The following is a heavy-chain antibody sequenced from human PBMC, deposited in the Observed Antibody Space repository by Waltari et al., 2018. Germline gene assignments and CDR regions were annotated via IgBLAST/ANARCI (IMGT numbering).Heavy chain of an antibody. J-gene: IGHJ6*03. CDR2: IYTSGST. Sequence: QVQLQESGPGLVKPSETLSLTCTVSGGSISSYYWSWIRQPAGKGLEWIGRIYTSGSTNYNPPLKSRVTMSVDTSKNQFSLKLSSVTAADTAVYYCARGGGLGYCSGGSCYSRYYYYMDVWGKGTTVTISS. D-gene: IGHD2-15*01. CDR1: GGSISSYY. CDR3: ARGGGLGYCSGGSCYSRYYYYMDV. V-gene: IGHV4-4*07.